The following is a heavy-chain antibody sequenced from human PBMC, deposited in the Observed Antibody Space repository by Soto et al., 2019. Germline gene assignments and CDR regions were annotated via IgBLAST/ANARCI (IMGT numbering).Heavy chain of an antibody. J-gene: IGHJ4*02. V-gene: IGHV3-23*01. CDR3: AKDGALVPALIHFDY. CDR2: ISGSGGST. Sequence: GGSLRLSCAASGFTFSSYAMSWVRQAPGKGLEWVSAISGSGGSTYYADSVKGRSTISRDNSKNTLYLQMNSLRAEDTAVYYCAKDGALVPALIHFDYWGQGTLVTVSS. D-gene: IGHD3-3*02. CDR1: GFTFSSYA.